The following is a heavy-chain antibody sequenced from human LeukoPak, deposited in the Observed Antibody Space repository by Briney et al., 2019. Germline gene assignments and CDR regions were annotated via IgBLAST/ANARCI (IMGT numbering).Heavy chain of an antibody. CDR1: GYTFTGYY. Sequence: ASVKVSCKASGYTFTGYYMHWVRQAPGQGLEWMGWINPNSGGTNYAQKFQGRVTMTRDTSISTAYMELSRLRSDDTAVYYCARDFRGYDSSGYYMGFDYWGQGTLVTVSS. CDR3: ARDFRGYDSSGYYMGFDY. CDR2: INPNSGGT. D-gene: IGHD3-22*01. J-gene: IGHJ4*02. V-gene: IGHV1-2*02.